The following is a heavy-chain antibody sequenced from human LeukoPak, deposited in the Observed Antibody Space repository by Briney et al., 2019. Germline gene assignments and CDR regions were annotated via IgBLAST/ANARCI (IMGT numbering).Heavy chain of an antibody. CDR2: IIPIFGTT. J-gene: IGHJ4*02. Sequence: SEKLSCKASGGTFSSHAISWGRQAPGQGLVWGGGIIPIFGTTNYAQKFKGRVTITTAESTSTGYIALRSLRSDDTAVYYCARRDSGYDYGFANSGQGTLATASS. D-gene: IGHD5-12*01. CDR1: GGTFSSHA. CDR3: ARRDSGYDYGFAN. V-gene: IGHV1-69*05.